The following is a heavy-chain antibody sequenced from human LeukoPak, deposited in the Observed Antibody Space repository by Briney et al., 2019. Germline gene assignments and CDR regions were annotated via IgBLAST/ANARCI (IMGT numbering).Heavy chain of an antibody. CDR1: GYTFTSYG. CDR2: ISAYNGNT. D-gene: IGHD3-3*01. CDR3: ARDDRVGYDFWSGYYYFDY. V-gene: IGHV1-18*01. J-gene: IGHJ4*02. Sequence: ASVKVSCKASGYTFTSYGISWVRQAPGQGLEWMGWISAYNGNTNYAQKLQGRVTMTTDTSTSTAYMELRSLRSDDTAVYYCARDDRVGYDFWSGYYYFDYWGQGTLVTVSS.